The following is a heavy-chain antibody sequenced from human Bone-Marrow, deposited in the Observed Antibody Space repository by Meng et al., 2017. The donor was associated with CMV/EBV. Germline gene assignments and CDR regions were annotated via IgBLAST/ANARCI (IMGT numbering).Heavy chain of an antibody. Sequence: GESLKISCAASGFTFSSYEMNWVRQAPGKGLEWVSYISSSGSTIYYADSVKGRFTISRDNAKNSLYLQMNSLRAEDTAVYYCARLLWFGELSPGGGYYWGQGTLVTAPQ. CDR1: GFTFSSYE. D-gene: IGHD3-10*01. CDR2: ISSSGSTI. V-gene: IGHV3-48*03. J-gene: IGHJ4*02. CDR3: ARLLWFGELSPGGGYY.